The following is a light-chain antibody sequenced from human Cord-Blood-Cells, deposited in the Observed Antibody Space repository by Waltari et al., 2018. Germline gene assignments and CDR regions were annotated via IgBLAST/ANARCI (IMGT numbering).Light chain of an antibody. Sequence: QSAVTPPASVSGSPGQSITITCTGTSSGVGSYNLVFCYQQQPGKAPKLMIYEGSKRPSGVSNRFSGSKSGNTASLTIAGLQAEDEADYCCCSYAGSSTWVFGGGTKLTVL. J-gene: IGLJ3*02. V-gene: IGLV2-23*01. CDR3: CSYAGSSTWV. CDR1: SSGVGSYNL. CDR2: EGS.